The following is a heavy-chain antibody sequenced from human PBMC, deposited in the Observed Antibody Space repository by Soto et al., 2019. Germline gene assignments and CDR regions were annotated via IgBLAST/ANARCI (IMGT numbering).Heavy chain of an antibody. Sequence: EVQLLESGGGLVQPGGSLRLSCAASGFTFSNYAMSWVRQAPGKGLEWVSAISGSGGSTYYADSVTGRFTISRDNSKNTLFLQMNSLRAEDTAVYFCAKRPVLAALSVLHYFDYWGQGTLVTVSS. D-gene: IGHD3-3*02. J-gene: IGHJ4*02. V-gene: IGHV3-23*01. CDR1: GFTFSNYA. CDR2: ISGSGGST. CDR3: AKRPVLAALSVLHYFDY.